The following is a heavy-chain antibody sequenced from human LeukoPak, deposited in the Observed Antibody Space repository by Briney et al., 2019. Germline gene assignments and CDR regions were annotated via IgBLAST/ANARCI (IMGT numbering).Heavy chain of an antibody. D-gene: IGHD2-15*01. V-gene: IGHV4-59*01. Sequence: PSETLSLTCTVSGGSISSYYWSWIRQPPGKGLEWIGYIYYSGSTNYNPSLKSQVTISVDTSKNQFSLKLSSVTAADTAVYYCARVKTPRGGYCSGGSCYYYFDYWGQGTLVTVSS. CDR2: IYYSGST. J-gene: IGHJ4*02. CDR1: GGSISSYY. CDR3: ARVKTPRGGYCSGGSCYYYFDY.